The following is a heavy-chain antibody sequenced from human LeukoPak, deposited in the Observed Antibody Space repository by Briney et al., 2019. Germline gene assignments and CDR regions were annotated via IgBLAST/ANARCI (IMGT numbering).Heavy chain of an antibody. V-gene: IGHV3-48*03. J-gene: IGHJ4*02. Sequence: GGSLRLSCAASGFTFSSYEMNWVRQAPGKGLEWISYISSSATTIWYADSVKGRFTISRDNAKNSLYLQMNSLIADDTAVYYCARDPGVGSGWLYYFDYWGQGTVVTVSS. CDR2: ISSSATTI. CDR1: GFTFSSYE. D-gene: IGHD6-19*01. CDR3: ARDPGVGSGWLYYFDY.